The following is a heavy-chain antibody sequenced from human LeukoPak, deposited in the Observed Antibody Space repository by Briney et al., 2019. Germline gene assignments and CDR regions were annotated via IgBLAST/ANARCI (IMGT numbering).Heavy chain of an antibody. CDR2: INHSGST. CDR3: ARRLTGYSSSWYPKWYYYMDV. D-gene: IGHD6-13*01. J-gene: IGHJ6*03. Sequence: SETLSLTCAVYGGSFSGYYWSWIRQPPGKGLEWLGEINHSGSTNYNPSLKSRVTISVDTSKNQFSLKLSSVTAADTAVYYCARRLTGYSSSWYPKWYYYMDVWGKGTTVTVSS. CDR1: GGSFSGYY. V-gene: IGHV4-34*01.